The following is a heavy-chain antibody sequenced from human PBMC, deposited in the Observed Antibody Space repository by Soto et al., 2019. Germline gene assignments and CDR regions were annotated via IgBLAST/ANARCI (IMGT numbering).Heavy chain of an antibody. D-gene: IGHD3-10*01. CDR3: ATRSGGGGAFDF. V-gene: IGHV3-48*03. CDR1: GFTFSSYE. CDR2: ISSSGSTI. Sequence: GGSLRLSCAASGFTFSSYEMDWVRQAPGKGLEWVSYISSSGSTIYYADSVKGRFTISRDNAKNSLYLQMNSLRAEDTAVYYCATRSGGGGAFDFWGQGTMVTVSS. J-gene: IGHJ3*01.